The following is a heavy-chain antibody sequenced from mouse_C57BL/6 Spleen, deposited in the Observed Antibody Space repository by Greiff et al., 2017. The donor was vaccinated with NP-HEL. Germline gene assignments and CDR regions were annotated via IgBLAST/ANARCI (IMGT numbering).Heavy chain of an antibody. Sequence: QVQLQQSGAELVMPGASVKLSCKASGYTFTSYGMHWVKQRPGQGLEWIGEIDPSDGNTNYNQKFKGKATLTVDKSSNTAYMQLSSLTSEDSAVYACSRTGLRRNYFAYWGQGTPLTVSS. V-gene: IGHV1-69*01. D-gene: IGHD2-4*01. CDR3: SRTGLRRNYFAY. CDR1: GYTFTSYG. CDR2: IDPSDGNT. J-gene: IGHJ2*01.